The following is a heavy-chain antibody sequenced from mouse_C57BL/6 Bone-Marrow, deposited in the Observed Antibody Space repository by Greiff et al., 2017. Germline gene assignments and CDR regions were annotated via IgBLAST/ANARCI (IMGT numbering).Heavy chain of an antibody. CDR1: GFTFSDYG. J-gene: IGHJ3*01. V-gene: IGHV5-15*01. CDR3: ARLFMITTRRTCAD. D-gene: IGHD2-4*01. Sequence: EVKLVESGGGLVQPGGSLKLSCAASGFTFSDYGMAWVRQAPRKGPAWVAFISNLAYSIYYADTVTGRFTISRENAKNTLYLEMSSLRSEDTAMXYCARLFMITTRRTCADWGQGTLVTVSA. CDR2: ISNLAYSI.